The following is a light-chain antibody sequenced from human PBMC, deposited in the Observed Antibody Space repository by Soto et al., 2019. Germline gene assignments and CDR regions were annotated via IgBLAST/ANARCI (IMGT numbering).Light chain of an antibody. V-gene: IGKV3-15*01. Sequence: EIVMTQSPATLSVSPGERATLSCRASQSVSSNLAWYQQKPGQAPRLLIYGASTRATGIPARFSGSGSGTDFTLTISSLQSEDFPVYYCQQYNNWWTFGQRTKVEIK. CDR2: GAS. CDR1: QSVSSN. CDR3: QQYNNWWT. J-gene: IGKJ1*01.